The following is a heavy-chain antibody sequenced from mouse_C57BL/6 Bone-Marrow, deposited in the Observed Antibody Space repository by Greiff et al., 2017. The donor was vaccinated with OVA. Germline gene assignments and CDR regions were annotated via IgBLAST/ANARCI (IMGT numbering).Heavy chain of an antibody. D-gene: IGHD2-4*01. CDR1: GFNIKDDY. Sequence: QLKESGAELVRPGASVKLSCTASGFNIKDDYMHWVKQRPEQGLEWIGWIDPENGDTEYASKFQGKATITADTSSNTAYLQRSSLTSEDTAVYYCTTLDDYDWFAYWGQGTLVTVSA. V-gene: IGHV14-4*01. J-gene: IGHJ3*01. CDR2: IDPENGDT. CDR3: TTLDDYDWFAY.